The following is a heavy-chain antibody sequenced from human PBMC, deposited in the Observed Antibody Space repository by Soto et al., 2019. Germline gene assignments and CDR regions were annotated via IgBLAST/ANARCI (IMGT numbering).Heavy chain of an antibody. V-gene: IGHV4-59*02. D-gene: IGHD2-21*02. CDR1: GDSVTENY. Sequence: SETLSLTCAFSGDSVTENYLTWIRQSPEKGLEWIGYMHYTGFSFSNPSLKSRVAMSVDKSKNEFTLKMTSVTAADTAVYYCARGRGRLRQAGYFDYWGQGTLVTVSS. CDR2: MHYTGFS. J-gene: IGHJ4*02. CDR3: ARGRGRLRQAGYFDY.